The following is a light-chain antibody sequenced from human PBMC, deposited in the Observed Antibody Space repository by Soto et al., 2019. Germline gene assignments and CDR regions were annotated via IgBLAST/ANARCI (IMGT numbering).Light chain of an antibody. Sequence: EIMMTQSPGTLSVSPGEGATLSCTASQSVNLNLAWYQQKPGQPPRLLLYGASTRATGIPVRFRGSGSGTEFTRTICSLQAEDCAVYDCEQYNSWPRGTFGPGTKVEIK. CDR2: GAS. J-gene: IGKJ3*01. CDR1: QSVNLN. V-gene: IGKV3-15*01. CDR3: EQYNSWPRGT.